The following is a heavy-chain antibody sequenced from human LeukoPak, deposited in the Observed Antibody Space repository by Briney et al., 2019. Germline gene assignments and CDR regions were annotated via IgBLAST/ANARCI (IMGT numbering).Heavy chain of an antibody. Sequence: ASVKVSCKVAGYSLTKFSMHWVRQAPGEGLEWMGGFDPEDGETIYAQKFQGRVTMTEDTSTNTAYMELSSLRSEDTAVYYCATSGSGYYFNWFDPWGQGTLVTVSS. J-gene: IGHJ5*02. D-gene: IGHD3-22*01. CDR2: FDPEDGET. CDR3: ATSGSGYYFNWFDP. V-gene: IGHV1-24*01. CDR1: GYSLTKFS.